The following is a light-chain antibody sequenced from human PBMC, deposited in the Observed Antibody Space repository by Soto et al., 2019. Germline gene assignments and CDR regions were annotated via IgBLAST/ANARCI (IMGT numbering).Light chain of an antibody. Sequence: IQLTQSPSSLSASVGDRVTITCRASQGISSYLAWYQQKPGKAPNLLIYAASILQSGVPSRFSGSGSGTDFTLTINSLQPEDFATYYCQQLKSYPITFGQGTRLEI. V-gene: IGKV1-9*01. J-gene: IGKJ5*01. CDR1: QGISSY. CDR3: QQLKSYPIT. CDR2: AAS.